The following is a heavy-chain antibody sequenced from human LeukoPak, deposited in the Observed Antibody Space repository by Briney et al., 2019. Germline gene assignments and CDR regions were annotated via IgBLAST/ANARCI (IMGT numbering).Heavy chain of an antibody. Sequence: SQTLSLTCAISGDSVFSNSAAWNWIRQSPSRGLEWLGGTCFRSKWYNDYAVSVKSRITINPDTSKNQISLQLNSVTPADTAVYYCARVGGTSHYDYVWGSYRYSLYYFDYWGQGTLVTVSS. CDR3: ARVGGTSHYDYVWGSYRYSLYYFDY. J-gene: IGHJ4*02. V-gene: IGHV6-1*01. CDR1: GDSVFSNSAA. CDR2: TCFRSKWYN. D-gene: IGHD3-16*02.